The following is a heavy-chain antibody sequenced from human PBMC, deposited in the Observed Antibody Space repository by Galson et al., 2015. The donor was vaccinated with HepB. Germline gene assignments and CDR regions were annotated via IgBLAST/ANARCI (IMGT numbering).Heavy chain of an antibody. J-gene: IGHJ6*02. CDR3: AREYERLVQGYFFGLDV. CDR2: ISDDGSNK. V-gene: IGHV3-30-3*01. Sequence: SLRLSCAASEFTFSAYGMHWVRQAAGKGLEWVTIISDDGSNKNYADSVKGRFTVSRDNSKNTVYLQMNSLRPEDTAVYYCAREYERLVQGYFFGLDVWGQGTTVTVSS. D-gene: IGHD6-6*01. CDR1: EFTFSAYG.